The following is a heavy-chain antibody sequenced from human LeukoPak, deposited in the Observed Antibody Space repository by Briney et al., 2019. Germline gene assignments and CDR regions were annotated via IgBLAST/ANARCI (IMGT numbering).Heavy chain of an antibody. D-gene: IGHD2-2*01. J-gene: IGHJ3*02. Sequence: PGTSLRLSCAVSGFIFSTYGMHWVRQAPGKGLEWVALISYDGSVEYYADSVKGRFTISRDNSKDTLYLQMNSLRTEDTAVYYCATEYALDAFDIWGQGTMVTVSS. CDR3: ATEYALDAFDI. V-gene: IGHV3-30*03. CDR1: GFIFSTYG. CDR2: ISYDGSVE.